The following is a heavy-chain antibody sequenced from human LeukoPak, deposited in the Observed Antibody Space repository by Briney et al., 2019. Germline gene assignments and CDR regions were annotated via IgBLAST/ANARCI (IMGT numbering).Heavy chain of an antibody. J-gene: IGHJ4*02. CDR2: INHSGST. CDR1: GGSFSGYY. CDR3: ARLERKVAFDY. D-gene: IGHD1-1*01. Sequence: SETLSLTCAVYGGSFSGYYWSWIRQPPGKGLEWIGEINHSGSTNYNPSLKSRVTISVDTSKNQFSLKLSSVTAADTAVYYCARLERKVAFDYWGQGTLVTVSS. V-gene: IGHV4-34*01.